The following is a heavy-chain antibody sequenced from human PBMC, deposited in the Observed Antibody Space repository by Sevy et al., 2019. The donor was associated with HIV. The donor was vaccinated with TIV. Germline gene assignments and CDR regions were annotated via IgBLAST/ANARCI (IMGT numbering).Heavy chain of an antibody. D-gene: IGHD2-15*01. CDR1: GGSLISPTFY. Sequence: SETLSLTCTASGGSLISPTFYWGWVRQPPGERLEWIAAMHYGGNTYYNPSLKNRLAMSMDTSKNQFSLKLTSVTAADAAVYHCVRDHHLRGGHWFDSWGLGALVTVSS. CDR2: MHYGGNT. CDR3: VRDHHLRGGHWFDS. J-gene: IGHJ5*01. V-gene: IGHV4-39*02.